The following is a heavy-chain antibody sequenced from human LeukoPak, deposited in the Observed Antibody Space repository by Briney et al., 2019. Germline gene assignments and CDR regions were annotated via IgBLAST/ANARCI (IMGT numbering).Heavy chain of an antibody. J-gene: IGHJ4*02. D-gene: IGHD2-15*01. V-gene: IGHV1-46*01. CDR1: GYTFTNNH. Sequence: ASVKVSCKASGYTFTNNHIHWVRQAPGQGLEWIGIINPSTGSTTYAQKFQDRVTMTTDMSTSTVHMELSSLRSEDTAVYHCARGLCSGGNCYPYFDSWGQGTLVTVSS. CDR3: ARGLCSGGNCYPYFDS. CDR2: INPSTGST.